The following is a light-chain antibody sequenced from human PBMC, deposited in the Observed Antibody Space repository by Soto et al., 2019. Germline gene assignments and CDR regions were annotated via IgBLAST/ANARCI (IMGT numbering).Light chain of an antibody. CDR2: EGS. J-gene: IGLJ1*01. CDR1: SSDVGSYNL. Sequence: QSALTQPASVSGSPGQSITISCTGTSSDVGSYNLVSWYQQHPGKAPKLMIYEGSKRPCGVSNRFSGSKSGNTASLTISGLQAEDEADYYCCSYAGIYVFGTGTKLTVL. CDR3: CSYAGIYV. V-gene: IGLV2-23*01.